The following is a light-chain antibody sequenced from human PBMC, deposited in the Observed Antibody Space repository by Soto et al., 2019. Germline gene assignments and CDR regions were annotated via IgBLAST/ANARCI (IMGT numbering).Light chain of an antibody. CDR2: GAS. CDR1: QAISYD. CDR3: LHDYNCPWT. V-gene: IGKV1-6*01. Sequence: GDRVTITCRASQAISYDMGWYQQKPGKAPKLLIYGASNLQSGVPSRFSGSGSGTDFTLTISSLQPEDFATYYCLHDYNCPWTFGQGTLVDIK. J-gene: IGKJ1*01.